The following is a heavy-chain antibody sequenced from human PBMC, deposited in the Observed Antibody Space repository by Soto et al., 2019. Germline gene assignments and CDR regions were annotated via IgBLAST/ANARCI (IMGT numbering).Heavy chain of an antibody. J-gene: IGHJ2*01. V-gene: IGHV3-30-3*01. CDR2: ISYDGSNN. Sequence: ESGGGVVQPGRSLRLSCAASGFTFSSYAMHWVRQAPGKGLEWVAVISYDGSNNYYADSVKGRFTISRDNSKNTLYLQMNSLRAEDTAVYYCARPLWRDDYNWGYFDLWGRGTLVTVSS. CDR1: GFTFSSYA. CDR3: ARPLWRDDYNWGYFDL. D-gene: IGHD4-4*01.